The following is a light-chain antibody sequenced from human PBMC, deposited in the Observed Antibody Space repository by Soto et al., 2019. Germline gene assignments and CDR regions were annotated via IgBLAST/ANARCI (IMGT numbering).Light chain of an antibody. CDR3: QQYKNRPPYT. CDR1: QSVSSN. J-gene: IGKJ2*01. Sequence: EIVMTQSPATLSVSPGERATLSCRASQSVSSNLAWYQQKPGQAPRLLIYGAFTRATGIPARFSGSGSGTEFTLTISTLQSEDFAVYYCQQYKNRPPYTFGQGTKVDI. V-gene: IGKV3-15*01. CDR2: GAF.